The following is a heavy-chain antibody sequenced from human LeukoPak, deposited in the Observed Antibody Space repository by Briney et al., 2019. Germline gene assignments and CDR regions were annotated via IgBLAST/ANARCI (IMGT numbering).Heavy chain of an antibody. CDR1: GFTFSSYS. V-gene: IGHV3-21*04. CDR3: AKGQVVVAAIFDY. J-gene: IGHJ4*02. D-gene: IGHD2-15*01. Sequence: GGSLRLSCAASGFTFSSYSMNWVRQAPGKGLEWVSSISSSSSYIYYADSVKGRFTISRDNAKNSLYLQMNSLRAEDTAVYYCAKGQVVVAAIFDYWGQGTLVTVSS. CDR2: ISSSSSYI.